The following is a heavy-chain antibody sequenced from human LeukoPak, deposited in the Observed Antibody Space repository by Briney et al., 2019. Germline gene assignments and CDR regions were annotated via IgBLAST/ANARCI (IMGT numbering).Heavy chain of an antibody. D-gene: IGHD3-22*01. Sequence: GGSLRLSCAASGFTVSSTYMSWVRQAPGKGLEWVSVIYSGGSTYYADSVKGRLTISRDNSKNTLYLQMNSLRAEDTAVYYCARVRYYDSSGYLNWGQGTLVTVSS. CDR2: IYSGGST. CDR1: GFTVSSTY. J-gene: IGHJ4*02. V-gene: IGHV3-66*01. CDR3: ARVRYYDSSGYLN.